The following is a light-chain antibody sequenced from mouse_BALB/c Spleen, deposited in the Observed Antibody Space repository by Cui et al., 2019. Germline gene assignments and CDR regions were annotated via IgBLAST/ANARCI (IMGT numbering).Light chain of an antibody. V-gene: IGKV6-15*01. CDR1: QNVGTN. J-gene: IGKJ2*01. CDR3: QQYNSYPYT. CDR2: SAS. Sequence: DIVMTQSEKFMSTSVGDRVSVTCKASQNVGTNVAWYQQKPGQSPKALIYSASYRYSGVPDRFTGSGSGTDFTLTISNVQSEDLAEYFCQQYNSYPYTCGGGTKLEIK.